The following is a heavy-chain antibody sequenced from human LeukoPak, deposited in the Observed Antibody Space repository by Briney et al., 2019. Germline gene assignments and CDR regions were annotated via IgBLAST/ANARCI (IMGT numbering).Heavy chain of an antibody. D-gene: IGHD3-10*01. V-gene: IGHV4-39*01. CDR2: VYYTGTT. CDR3: ARHSNYASWSFAKGLFDY. Sequence: SETLSLTCTVSGGSIRISNYYWGWIRQPPGKGLEWIASVYYTGTTYYNPSLKSRVTLFVETSKNQFSLKLTSVTAADTAVYYCARHSNYASWSFAKGLFDYWGQGTLVTVSS. J-gene: IGHJ4*02. CDR1: GGSIRISNYY.